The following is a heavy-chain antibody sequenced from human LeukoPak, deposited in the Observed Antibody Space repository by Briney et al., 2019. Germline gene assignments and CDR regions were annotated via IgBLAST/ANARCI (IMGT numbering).Heavy chain of an antibody. D-gene: IGHD5-24*01. Sequence: SVKVSCKASGGTFSSCAISWVRQAPGQGLEWMGGIIPIFGTANYAQKFQGRVTITTDESTSTAYMELSSLRSEDTAVYYCASGARRDGYNFLWLWDWGQGTLVTVSS. V-gene: IGHV1-69*05. CDR1: GGTFSSCA. CDR2: IIPIFGTA. J-gene: IGHJ4*02. CDR3: ASGARRDGYNFLWLWD.